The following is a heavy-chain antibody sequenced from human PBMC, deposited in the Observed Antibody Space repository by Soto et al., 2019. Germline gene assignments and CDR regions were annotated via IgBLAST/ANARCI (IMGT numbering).Heavy chain of an antibody. CDR3: AHEGATVTTFDY. CDR2: IYLDDDK. D-gene: IGHD4-17*01. V-gene: IGHV2-5*02. CDR1: GFSLSTSGVG. J-gene: IGHJ4*02. Sequence: QITLKESGPTLVKPTQTLTLTCTFSGFSLSTSGVGVGWIRQPPGKALEWLALIYLDDDKRYSPSLKSRLTITKDTSNNQVVLTMTNMDPVDTATYYCAHEGATVTTFDYWGQGTLVTVSS.